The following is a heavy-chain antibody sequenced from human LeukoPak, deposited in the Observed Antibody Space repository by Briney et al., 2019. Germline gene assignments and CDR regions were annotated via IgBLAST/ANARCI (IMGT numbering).Heavy chain of an antibody. V-gene: IGHV4-59*01. D-gene: IGHD3-10*01. J-gene: IGHJ6*02. CDR2: IYYSGST. CDR1: GGSISSYY. CDR3: AGVGWFGELLPLYYYYYCMDV. Sequence: SETLSLTCTVSGGSISSYYWSWIRQPPGKGLEWIGYIYYSGSTNYNPSLKSRVTISVDTSKNQLSLKLSSVTAADTAVCYCAGVGWFGELLPLYYYYYCMDVWGQGTTVTVSS.